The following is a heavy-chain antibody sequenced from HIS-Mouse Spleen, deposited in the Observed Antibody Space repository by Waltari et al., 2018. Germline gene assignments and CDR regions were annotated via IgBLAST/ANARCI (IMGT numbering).Heavy chain of an antibody. J-gene: IGHJ2*01. D-gene: IGHD6-13*01. Sequence: QLQLQESGPGLVKPSETLSLTCTVSGGSISSSSYYWCWIRQPQGKGLEWIGSIYYSGRTNDNPTGKSRVTRSVDTSNNQFSLRLSSVTAADTAVYHCAREIPYSSSWYDWYFDLWGRGTRVTVSS. V-gene: IGHV4-39*07. CDR3: AREIPYSSSWYDWYFDL. CDR2: IYYSGRT. CDR1: GGSISSSSYY.